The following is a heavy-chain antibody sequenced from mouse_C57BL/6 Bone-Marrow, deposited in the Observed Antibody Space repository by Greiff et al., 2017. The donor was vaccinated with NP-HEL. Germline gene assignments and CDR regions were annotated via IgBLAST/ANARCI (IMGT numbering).Heavy chain of an antibody. Sequence: QVQLQQSGAELVRPGTSVKMSCKASGYTFTNYWIGWAKQRPGHGLEWIGDIYPGGGYTNYNEKFKGKATLTADKSSSTAYMQFSSLTSEDSAIYYCARNNHGAYYAMDYWGQGTSVTVSS. J-gene: IGHJ4*01. CDR3: ARNNHGAYYAMDY. V-gene: IGHV1-63*01. CDR1: GYTFTNYW. CDR2: IYPGGGYT.